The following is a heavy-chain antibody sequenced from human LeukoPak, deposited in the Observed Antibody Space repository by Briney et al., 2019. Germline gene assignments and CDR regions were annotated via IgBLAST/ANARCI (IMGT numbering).Heavy chain of an antibody. D-gene: IGHD1-26*01. CDR1: GFTFSSYS. Sequence: GGSLRLSCAASGFTFSSYSMNWVRQAPGKGLVWVSRINSDGSSTSYADSVKGRFTISRDNAKNTLYLQMNSLRAEDTAVYYCARTVGATRPDYWGQGTLVTVSS. V-gene: IGHV3-74*01. CDR3: ARTVGATRPDY. J-gene: IGHJ4*02. CDR2: INSDGSST.